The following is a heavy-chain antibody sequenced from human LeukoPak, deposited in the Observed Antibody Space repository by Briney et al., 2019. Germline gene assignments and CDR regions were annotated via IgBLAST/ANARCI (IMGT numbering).Heavy chain of an antibody. CDR2: ISSSSSTI. D-gene: IGHD2-15*01. V-gene: IGHV3-11*04. J-gene: IGHJ4*02. CDR1: GFTFSDYY. Sequence: PGGSLRLSCAASGFTFSDYYMSWIRQAPGKGLEWVSYISSSSSTIYYADSVKGRFTISRDNAKNSLYLQMNSLRAEDTAVYYCARDEYCSGGSCKGDFDYWGQGTLVTVSS. CDR3: ARDEYCSGGSCKGDFDY.